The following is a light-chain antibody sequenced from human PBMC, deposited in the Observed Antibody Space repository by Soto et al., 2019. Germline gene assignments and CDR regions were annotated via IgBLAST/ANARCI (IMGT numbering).Light chain of an antibody. J-gene: IGLJ1*01. V-gene: IGLV2-8*01. Sequence: HSVLTQPPSASGSPGQSVTISCTGTSSDVGEYNYVSWYQQHPGKAPKLMIYEVSKRPSGVPDRFSGSKSGNTASLTVSGLQAEDEADYYCSSYAGSNNFVFGTGPKVTVL. CDR1: SSDVGEYNY. CDR3: SSYAGSNNFV. CDR2: EVS.